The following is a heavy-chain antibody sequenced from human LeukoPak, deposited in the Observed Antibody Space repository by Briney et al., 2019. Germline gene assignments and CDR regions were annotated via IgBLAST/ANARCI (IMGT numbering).Heavy chain of an antibody. J-gene: IGHJ5*02. V-gene: IGHV3-30*02. Sequence: GGSQRLSCAASGFTFNNYSMHWVRQAPGKGLEWVAFIRHDESAKYYADSVRGWFTISRDNSKNMLYLHMNSLRVEDTAVYFCAKSVGGACSRTSCYGGWFDPWGQGTLVTVSS. CDR3: AKSVGGACSRTSCYGGWFDP. CDR2: IRHDESAK. D-gene: IGHD2-2*01. CDR1: GFTFNNYS.